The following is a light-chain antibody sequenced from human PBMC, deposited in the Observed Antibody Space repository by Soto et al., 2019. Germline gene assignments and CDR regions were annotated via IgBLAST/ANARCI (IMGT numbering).Light chain of an antibody. V-gene: IGKV3-20*01. CDR3: QQYGSSPQT. CDR2: AIS. Sequence: ENVLTQSPGTLSLSPGQRATLSCRASHTISSSYLAWYQQKPGQAPRLLIYAISDRATGVPDRFRGSGSGTDFTLTITRLEPEDCAVYFCQQYGSSPQTFGQGTKVEIK. J-gene: IGKJ1*01. CDR1: HTISSSY.